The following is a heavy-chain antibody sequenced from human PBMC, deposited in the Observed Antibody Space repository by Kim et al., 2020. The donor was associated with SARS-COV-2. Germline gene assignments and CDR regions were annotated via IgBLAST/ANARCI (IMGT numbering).Heavy chain of an antibody. V-gene: IGHV1-69*13. D-gene: IGHD3-22*01. CDR3: AREESERYYGSSGPAFFDY. CDR2: IIPIFGTA. Sequence: SVKVSCKASGGTFSSYAISWVRQAPGQGLEWMGGIIPIFGTANYAQKFQGRVTITADESTSTAYMELSSLRSEDTAVYYCAREESERYYGSSGPAFFDYWGQGTLVTVSS. CDR1: GGTFSSYA. J-gene: IGHJ4*02.